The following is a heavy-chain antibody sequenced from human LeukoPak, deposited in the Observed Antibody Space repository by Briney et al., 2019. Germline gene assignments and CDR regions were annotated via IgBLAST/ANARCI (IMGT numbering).Heavy chain of an antibody. D-gene: IGHD3-22*01. Sequence: SETLSLTCAVYGGSFSGYYWSWIRQPPGKGLEWIGEINHSGSTNYNPSLKSRVTTSVDTSKNQFSLKLSSVTAADTAVYYCARGGGLQWLLSGWFDPWGQGTLVTVSS. V-gene: IGHV4-34*01. CDR1: GGSFSGYY. CDR3: ARGGGLQWLLSGWFDP. CDR2: INHSGST. J-gene: IGHJ5*02.